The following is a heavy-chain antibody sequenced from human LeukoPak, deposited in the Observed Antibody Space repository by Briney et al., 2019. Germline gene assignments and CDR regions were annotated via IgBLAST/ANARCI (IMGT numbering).Heavy chain of an antibody. CDR3: VLTYYYDSSGYEGTFDY. V-gene: IGHV5-51*01. Sequence: GESLKISCQGSGYSFTSYWIGWVRQTPGKGLEWMGIIYPGDSDTRYSPSFQGQVTISADKSISTAYLQWSSLKASDTAMYYCVLTYYYDSSGYEGTFDYWGQGTLVTVSS. CDR1: GYSFTSYW. CDR2: IYPGDSDT. J-gene: IGHJ4*02. D-gene: IGHD3-22*01.